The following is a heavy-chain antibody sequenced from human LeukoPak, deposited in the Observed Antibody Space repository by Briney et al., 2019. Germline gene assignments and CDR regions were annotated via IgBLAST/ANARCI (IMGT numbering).Heavy chain of an antibody. CDR2: INPNRGGI. D-gene: IGHD3-10*01. CDR1: GYTFSGYY. CDR3: ARGHLVTGSYERGP. J-gene: IGHJ5*02. Sequence: ASVRVSCRASGYTFSGYYVHWVRQAPGQGLEWMGWINPNRGGINYAQKFQGRVTMTRETSISTAYMELSSLRSDDTAVYYCARGHLVTGSYERGPWGQGTLVTVSS. V-gene: IGHV1-2*02.